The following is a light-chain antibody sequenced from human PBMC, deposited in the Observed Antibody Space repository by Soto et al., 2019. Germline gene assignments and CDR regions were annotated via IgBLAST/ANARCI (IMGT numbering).Light chain of an antibody. V-gene: IGLV1-40*01. CDR3: QSYDSSLSGSV. Sequence: VLTQPPSVSGAPGQRVTLSCPGSSSNIGAGYDVHWYQQLPGTAPKLLIYGNSNRPSGVPDRFSGSKSGTSASLAITGLQAEDEADYYCQSYDSSLSGSVFGGGTKVTVL. CDR1: SSNIGAGYD. J-gene: IGLJ3*02. CDR2: GNS.